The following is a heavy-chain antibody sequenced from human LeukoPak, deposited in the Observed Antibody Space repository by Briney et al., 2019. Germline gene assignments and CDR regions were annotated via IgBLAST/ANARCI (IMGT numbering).Heavy chain of an antibody. V-gene: IGHV4-4*07. Sequence: PSETLSLTCTVSGGSISSYYWSWTRQPAGKGLEWIGRIYTSGSTNYNPSLKSRVTMSVDTSKNQFSLKLSSVTAADTAVYYCARDERWSNGGYYYYYYMDVWGKGTTVTVSS. J-gene: IGHJ6*03. CDR2: IYTSGST. CDR3: ARDERWSNGGYYYYYYMDV. D-gene: IGHD2-8*02. CDR1: GGSISSYY.